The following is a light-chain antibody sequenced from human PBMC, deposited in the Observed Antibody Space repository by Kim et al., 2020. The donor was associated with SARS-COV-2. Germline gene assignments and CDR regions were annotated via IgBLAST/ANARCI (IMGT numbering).Light chain of an antibody. CDR3: QSYDSSLSGSGV. CDR1: SSNIRAGYD. V-gene: IGLV1-40*01. CDR2: GNS. Sequence: VTISCTGSSSNIRAGYDVHCYQQLPATAPNLLIYGNSNRPSGVPDRFSGSKSCTSASLAITGLQAEDEADYYCQSYDSSLSGSGVFGAGTQVTVL. J-gene: IGLJ1*01.